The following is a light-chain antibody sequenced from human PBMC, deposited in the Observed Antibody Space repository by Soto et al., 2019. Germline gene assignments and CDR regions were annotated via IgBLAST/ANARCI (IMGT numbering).Light chain of an antibody. J-gene: IGKJ5*01. CDR3: QQRSHWPSIT. CDR2: DAS. Sequence: LTQSPATLSLSPGERATLSCRASQSVSSYLAWYQQKPGQAPRLLIYDASNRATGIPARFSGSGSRTDFTLTISSLEPEDFAVYYCQQRSHWPSITFGQGTRLEIK. CDR1: QSVSSY. V-gene: IGKV3-11*01.